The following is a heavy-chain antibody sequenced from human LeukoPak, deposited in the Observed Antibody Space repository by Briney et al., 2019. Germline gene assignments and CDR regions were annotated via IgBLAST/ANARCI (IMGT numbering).Heavy chain of an antibody. CDR1: GASISSGAYY. CDR3: ARGVYYSSGWYGY. V-gene: IGHV4-30-2*01. Sequence: SETLSLTCAVSGASISSGAYYWTWIRQPPGKGLEWIGYLYQSGGTSYNPSLKGRVSISLDRSKSQFFLKLTSVTAADTAMYYCARGVYYSSGWYGYWGQGTLVTVSS. D-gene: IGHD6-19*01. CDR2: LYQSGGT. J-gene: IGHJ4*02.